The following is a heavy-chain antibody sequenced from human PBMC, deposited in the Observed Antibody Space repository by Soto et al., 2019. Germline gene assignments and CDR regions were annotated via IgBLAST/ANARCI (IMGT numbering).Heavy chain of an antibody. Sequence: GASVKVSCKASGYTFTSYGISWVRQAPGQGLEWMGWISAYNGNTNYAQKLQGRVTMTTDTSTSTAYMELRSPRSDDTAVYYCARAYDILTIRHYYYYGMDVWGQGTTVTVSS. D-gene: IGHD3-9*01. J-gene: IGHJ6*02. CDR3: ARAYDILTIRHYYYYGMDV. CDR2: ISAYNGNT. CDR1: GYTFTSYG. V-gene: IGHV1-18*04.